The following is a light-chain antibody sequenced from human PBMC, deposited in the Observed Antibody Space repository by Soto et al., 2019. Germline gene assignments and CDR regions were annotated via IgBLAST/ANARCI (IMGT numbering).Light chain of an antibody. J-gene: IGKJ1*01. CDR3: QQSSSSPRT. Sequence: DIQMTQSPSSLSASVGDRVTITCRASQSMSSFLNWYQHKPGKAPKLLIYAASSLKSGVPSRFSGSGSGTDFTLTISSLQPDDFATSYCQQSSSSPRTFGQVTKV. CDR2: AAS. CDR1: QSMSSF. V-gene: IGKV1-39*01.